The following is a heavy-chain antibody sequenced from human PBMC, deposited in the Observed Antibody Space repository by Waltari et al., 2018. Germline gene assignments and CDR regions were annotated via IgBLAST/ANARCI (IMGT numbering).Heavy chain of an antibody. V-gene: IGHV4-34*01. Sequence: QVQLQQWGASLLKPSETLSLTCGASGGSLSGSYWSWIRQPPGKGLHWIGEINQWGNTNYNPSLRSRLTMSVHTSRAEFSMRLISVNAADTAIYYCARNKTRGAFDYWGQGILVIVSS. J-gene: IGHJ4*02. CDR2: INQWGNT. D-gene: IGHD1-26*01. CDR1: GGSLSGSY. CDR3: ARNKTRGAFDY.